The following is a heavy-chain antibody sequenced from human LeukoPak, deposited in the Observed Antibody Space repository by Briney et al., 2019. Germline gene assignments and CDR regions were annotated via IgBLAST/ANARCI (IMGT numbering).Heavy chain of an antibody. CDR1: GFTVSSNY. D-gene: IGHD6-19*01. V-gene: IGHV3-53*01. J-gene: IGHJ1*01. Sequence: GGSLRLSCAAPGFTVSSNYMSWVRQAPGKGLEWVSVIYSGGSTYYADSVKGRFTISRDNSKNTLYLQMNSLRAEDTAVYYCARVYSGGWVPEYFQHWGQGTLVTVSS. CDR2: IYSGGST. CDR3: ARVYSGGWVPEYFQH.